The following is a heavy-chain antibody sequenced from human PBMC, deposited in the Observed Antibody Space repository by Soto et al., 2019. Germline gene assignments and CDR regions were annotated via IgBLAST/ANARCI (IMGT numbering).Heavy chain of an antibody. V-gene: IGHV4-4*07. Sequence: QVQLQESGPGLVKPSETLSLTCTVSGGSISSYYWSWIRQPAGKGLEWIGRIYTSGSTNYNPSLKSRVTMSVDTSKNQFSLKLSSVTAADTAVYYCARGITMIVPDAFDIWGQGTMFTVSS. CDR1: GGSISSYY. D-gene: IGHD3-22*01. CDR2: IYTSGST. CDR3: ARGITMIVPDAFDI. J-gene: IGHJ3*02.